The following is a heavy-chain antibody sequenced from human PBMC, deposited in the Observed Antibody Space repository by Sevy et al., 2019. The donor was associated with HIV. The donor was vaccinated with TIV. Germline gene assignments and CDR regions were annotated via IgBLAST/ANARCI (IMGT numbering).Heavy chain of an antibody. CDR3: AKYAGDFPQFDY. CDR1: GFTFSSYW. Sequence: GGSLRLSCAASGFTFSSYWMSWVRQAPGKGLEWVATMKQDGSEKYYVDSVKGRFTISRDNAKHSLYLQMNSLRAEDTALYYCAKYAGDFPQFDYWGQGTLVTVSS. D-gene: IGHD7-27*01. J-gene: IGHJ4*02. CDR2: MKQDGSEK. V-gene: IGHV3-7*03.